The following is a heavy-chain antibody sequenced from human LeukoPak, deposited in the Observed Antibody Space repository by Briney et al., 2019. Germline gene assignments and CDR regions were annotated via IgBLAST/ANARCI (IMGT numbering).Heavy chain of an antibody. CDR2: IYYSGST. J-gene: IGHJ6*02. CDR3: ARDTNYYYYGMDV. V-gene: IGHV4-59*01. CDR1: GGSISSYY. Sequence: SETLSLTCTVSGGSISSYYWSLIRQPPGKGLEWIGYIYYSGSTNYNPSLKSRVTISVDTSKNQFSLKLSSVTAADTAVYYCARDTNYYYYGMDVWGQGTTVTVSS. D-gene: IGHD2-2*01.